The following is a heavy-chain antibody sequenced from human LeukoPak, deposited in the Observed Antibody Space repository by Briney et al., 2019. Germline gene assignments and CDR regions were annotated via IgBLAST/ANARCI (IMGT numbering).Heavy chain of an antibody. V-gene: IGHV3-72*01. Sequence: GGSLRLSCAASGFTFSSYAMSWVRQAPGKGLEWVGRTRNKANSYTTEYAASVKGRFTISRDDSKNSLYLQMNSLKTEDTAVYYCARVSYGGKEDGAFDIWGQGTMVTVSS. CDR2: TRNKANSYTT. CDR3: ARVSYGGKEDGAFDI. D-gene: IGHD4-23*01. CDR1: GFTFSSYA. J-gene: IGHJ3*02.